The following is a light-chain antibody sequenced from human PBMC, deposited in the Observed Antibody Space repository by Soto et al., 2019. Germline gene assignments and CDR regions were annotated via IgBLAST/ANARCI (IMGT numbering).Light chain of an antibody. J-gene: IGLJ3*02. CDR2: EDS. Sequence: QSALTQPASVSGSPGQSITISCTGTSSDVGSYNLVSWYQQYPGRAPKLMIYEDSKRPSGVSNRFSGSKSGNTASLTISGLQADDEADYYCCSYAGSRKLVFGGGTKVTVL. CDR3: CSYAGSRKLV. CDR1: SSDVGSYNL. V-gene: IGLV2-23*01.